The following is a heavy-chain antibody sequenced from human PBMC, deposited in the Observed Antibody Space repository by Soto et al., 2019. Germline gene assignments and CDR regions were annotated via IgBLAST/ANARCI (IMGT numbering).Heavy chain of an antibody. CDR2: ISYDGSNK. CDR3: AKGPHYYDSSGYYM. CDR1: GFTFSSYG. V-gene: IGHV3-30*18. D-gene: IGHD3-22*01. J-gene: IGHJ4*02. Sequence: QVQLVESGGGVVQPGRSLRLSCAASGFTFSSYGMHWVRQAPGKGLEWVAVISYDGSNKYYADSVKGRFTISRDNSKNQLYLQMNSLRAEDTAVYYCAKGPHYYDSSGYYMWGQGTLVTVSS.